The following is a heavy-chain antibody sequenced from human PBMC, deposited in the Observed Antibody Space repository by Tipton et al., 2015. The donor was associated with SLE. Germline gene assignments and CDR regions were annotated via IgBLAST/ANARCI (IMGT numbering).Heavy chain of an antibody. J-gene: IGHJ4*02. Sequence: QLVQSGAEVKKPGASVKVSCKASGDSFSNYGISWVRQAPGQGLEWMGWIRAYNGNSDYEQKFQGRVAMTTETSTTTAYMELRSLRSDDTAMYYCAGGVGPKGVLDYWGQGTLVTVSS. D-gene: IGHD1-26*01. CDR3: AGGVGPKGVLDY. CDR1: GDSFSNYG. V-gene: IGHV1-18*01. CDR2: IRAYNGNS.